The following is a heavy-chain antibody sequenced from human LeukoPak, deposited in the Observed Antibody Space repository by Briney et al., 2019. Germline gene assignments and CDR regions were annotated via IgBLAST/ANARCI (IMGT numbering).Heavy chain of an antibody. CDR2: ISASGGS. D-gene: IGHD2-15*01. CDR1: GFTFSNYA. CDR3: AREPRDCTGGTCQSAGGYYFYY. Sequence: GGSLRLSCAASGFTFSNYAMSWARQAPGKGLEWVSGISASGGSYYADSVKGRFTVSRDISKNTLYLQMNSLRAEDTAVYFCAREPRDCTGGTCQSAGGYYFYYWSQGTLVTVSS. V-gene: IGHV3-23*01. J-gene: IGHJ4*02.